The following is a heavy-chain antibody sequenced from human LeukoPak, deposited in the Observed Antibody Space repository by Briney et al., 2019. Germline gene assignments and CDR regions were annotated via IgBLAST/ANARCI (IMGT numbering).Heavy chain of an antibody. D-gene: IGHD6-13*01. CDR3: ARWSSLAAAKAFDY. CDR1: GGSISSGGYY. Sequence: SETRSLTCTVSGGSISSGGYYWSWIRQHPGKGLEWIGYIYYSGSTYYNPSLKSRVTISVDTSKRQFSLKLNSVTAADTAVYYCARWSSLAAAKAFDYWGQGTLVTVSS. CDR2: IYYSGST. J-gene: IGHJ4*02. V-gene: IGHV4-31*03.